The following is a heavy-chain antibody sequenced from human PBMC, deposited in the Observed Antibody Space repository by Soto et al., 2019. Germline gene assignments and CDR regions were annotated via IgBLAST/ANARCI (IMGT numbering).Heavy chain of an antibody. CDR2: IYSGGST. J-gene: IGHJ6*02. CDR1: GFTVSSNY. D-gene: IGHD2-2*01. V-gene: IGHV3-66*01. Sequence: EVQLVESGGGLVQPGGSLRLSCAASGFTVSSNYMSWVRQAPGKGLEWVSVIYSGGSTYYADSVKGRFTISRDNSKNKLYLQMNSLRAEDTAVYYCARVGSYPYSYGMDVWGQGTTVTVSS. CDR3: ARVGSYPYSYGMDV.